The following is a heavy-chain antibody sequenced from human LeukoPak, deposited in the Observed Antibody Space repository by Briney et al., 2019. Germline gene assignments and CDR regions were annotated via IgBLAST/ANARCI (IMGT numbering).Heavy chain of an antibody. Sequence: GGSLRLSCEASGFTFSSYGMTWVRQAPGKGLEWVAAITGSGAKTFYADSVKGRFTISRDNSKNTLYLQMKNLRVEHTAVYYCAKGLHGGVGYGVDVWGQGTTVSVSS. J-gene: IGHJ6*02. V-gene: IGHV3-23*01. CDR3: AKGLHGGVGYGVDV. D-gene: IGHD3-16*01. CDR2: ITGSGAKT. CDR1: GFTFSSYG.